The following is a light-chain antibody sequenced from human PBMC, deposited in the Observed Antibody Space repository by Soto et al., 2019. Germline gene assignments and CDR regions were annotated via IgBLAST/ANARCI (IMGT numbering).Light chain of an antibody. J-gene: IGLJ3*02. CDR3: SSCTNRFTVVV. CDR2: DVS. CDR1: SSDVGGYNY. Sequence: QSALTQPASVSGSPGQSITISCTGTSSDVGGYNYVSWYQQYPGKAPKLMIYDVSNRPSGVSNRFSGSKSGNKASLTISGLQAEDEADYYCSSCTNRFTVVVFGGGTKLTVL. V-gene: IGLV2-14*01.